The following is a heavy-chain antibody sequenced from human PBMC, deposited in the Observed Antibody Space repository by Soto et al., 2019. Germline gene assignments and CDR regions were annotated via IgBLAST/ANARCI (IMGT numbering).Heavy chain of an antibody. V-gene: IGHV4-59*08. CDR3: ARHQDGYTFFDQ. Sequence: QVQLQESGPGLVKSSETLSLTCTVSGDSISIHYWSWIRQPPGKGLEWIGYIYYSGSTNYNPSLKSRVTISTDPSKNQFSLKLTSVTAADTAVYYCARHQDGYTFFDQWGQGTLVTVSS. CDR1: GDSISIHY. J-gene: IGHJ4*02. CDR2: IYYSGST. D-gene: IGHD5-18*01.